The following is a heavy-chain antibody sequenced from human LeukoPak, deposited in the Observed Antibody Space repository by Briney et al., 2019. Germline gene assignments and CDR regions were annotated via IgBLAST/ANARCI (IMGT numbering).Heavy chain of an antibody. CDR2: ISYDGSNK. J-gene: IGHJ4*02. Sequence: PGRSLRLSCAVSGFTFSSYGMHWVRQAPGKGLEWVAVISYDGSNKYYADSVKGRFTISRDNSKNTLYLQMNSLRAEDTAVYYCARNRLAAAGGFYLDYWGQGTLVTVSS. V-gene: IGHV3-30*03. CDR3: ARNRLAAAGGFYLDY. D-gene: IGHD6-13*01. CDR1: GFTFSSYG.